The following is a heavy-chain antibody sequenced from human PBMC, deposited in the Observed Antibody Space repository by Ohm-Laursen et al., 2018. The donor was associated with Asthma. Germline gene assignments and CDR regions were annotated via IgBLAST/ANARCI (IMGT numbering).Heavy chain of an antibody. J-gene: IGHJ6*02. CDR2: IYERGST. CDR3: AKGLRYDGYLYGLDV. D-gene: IGHD5-24*01. Sequence: SETLSLTCTVSGGAVSSYSFYWSWVRQPPGKGLEWIGYIYERGSTNYYPSLKGRVTISLDTSKNQFSLRLSSVTAADTAVYYCAKGLRYDGYLYGLDVWGHGTTVTVSS. V-gene: IGHV4-61*01. CDR1: GGAVSSYSFY.